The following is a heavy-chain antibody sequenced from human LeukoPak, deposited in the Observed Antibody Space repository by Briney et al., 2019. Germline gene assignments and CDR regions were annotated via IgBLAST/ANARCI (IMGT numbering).Heavy chain of an antibody. CDR1: GFTFSSYE. CDR2: ISSSGSTI. D-gene: IGHD3-10*01. J-gene: IGHJ4*02. Sequence: GGSLRLSCAASGFTFSSYEMNWVRQAPGKGLEWVSYISSSGSTIYYADSVKGRFTISRDNAKNSLYLQMSSLRAEDTAVYYCARTLALYGSGSFFDFWGQGTLVTVSS. V-gene: IGHV3-48*03. CDR3: ARTLALYGSGSFFDF.